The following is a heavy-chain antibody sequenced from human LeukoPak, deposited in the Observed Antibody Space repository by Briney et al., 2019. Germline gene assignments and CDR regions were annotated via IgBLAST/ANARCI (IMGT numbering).Heavy chain of an antibody. Sequence: ASVKVSCKASGYTFTSYDINWVRQAPGQGLEWMGWISAYNGNTNYAQKLQGRVTMTTDTSTSTAYMELRSLRSDDTAVYYCARVPTYYDYVWGSYDFNWFDPWGQGTLVTVSS. V-gene: IGHV1-18*01. CDR1: GYTFTSYD. CDR3: ARVPTYYDYVWGSYDFNWFDP. J-gene: IGHJ5*02. CDR2: ISAYNGNT. D-gene: IGHD3-16*01.